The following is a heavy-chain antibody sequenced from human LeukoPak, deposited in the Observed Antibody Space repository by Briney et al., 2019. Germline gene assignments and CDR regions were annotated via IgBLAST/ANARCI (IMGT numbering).Heavy chain of an antibody. V-gene: IGHV3-23*01. J-gene: IGHJ4*02. CDR1: GFIFSSYA. CDR3: AKGYCSGGSCYPGLFDY. CDR2: ISSSGGST. Sequence: GGSLRLSCAASGFIFSSYAMSWVRQAPGKGLEWVSAISSSGGSTYYADSVKGRFTISRDNSKNTLYLQMNSLRAEDTAVYYCAKGYCSGGSCYPGLFDYWGKEPLVTVSS. D-gene: IGHD2-15*01.